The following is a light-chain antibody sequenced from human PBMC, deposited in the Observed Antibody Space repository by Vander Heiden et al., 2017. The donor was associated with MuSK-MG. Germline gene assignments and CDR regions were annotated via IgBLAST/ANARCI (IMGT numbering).Light chain of an antibody. CDR1: QSVTSTY. Sequence: EIVLTQSPGTLSLSPGERATLSCRASQSVTSTYLAWYQQKPGQPPRLLIYGASTRATGIPDRFSGSGSATDFTLTISRLEPEDFAVYYCQHYGSSRTFDQGTKVEVK. CDR2: GAS. CDR3: QHYGSSRT. V-gene: IGKV3-20*01. J-gene: IGKJ1*01.